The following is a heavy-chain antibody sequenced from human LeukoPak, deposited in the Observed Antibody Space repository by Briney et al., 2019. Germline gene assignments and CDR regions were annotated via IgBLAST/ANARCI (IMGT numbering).Heavy chain of an antibody. D-gene: IGHD6-19*01. CDR3: ARGAEVAATYYYDGMDV. CDR2: IIPIFGTT. CDR1: GGTFSSYA. J-gene: IGHJ6*02. V-gene: IGHV1-69*13. Sequence: ASVKVTFMASGGTFSSYAISGVRQAPGQGLEWMGGIIPIFGTTNYAQKFQGRVTITADESTSTAYMELSSLRSEDTAVYYCARGAEVAATYYYDGMDVWGQGTTVTVSS.